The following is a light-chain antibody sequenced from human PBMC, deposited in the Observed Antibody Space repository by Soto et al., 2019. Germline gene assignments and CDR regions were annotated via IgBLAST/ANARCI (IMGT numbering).Light chain of an antibody. CDR3: SSYTSGSTFV. Sequence: QSALTQPASVSGSPGQAITISCTGTSSDVGAYNYVSWYQQHPGKAPNLIIYEVSNRPSGVSNRFSGSKSDNTASLTISGLQAEDEADYYCSSYTSGSTFVFGTGTKLTVL. J-gene: IGLJ1*01. CDR1: SSDVGAYNY. V-gene: IGLV2-14*01. CDR2: EVS.